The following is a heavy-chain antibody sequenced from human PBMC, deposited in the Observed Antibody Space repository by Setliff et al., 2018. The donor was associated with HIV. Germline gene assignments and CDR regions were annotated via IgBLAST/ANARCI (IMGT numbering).Heavy chain of an antibody. CDR2: VFHSGNT. CDR3: ARTKADGYNGVFDS. V-gene: IGHV4-38-2*01. D-gene: IGHD5-12*01. J-gene: IGHJ4*02. Sequence: SETLSLTCAVSSYSISSGYYWGWIRQPPGKGLEWIGSVFHSGNTYYNPSLKSRVTISVDTSKNRFSLRLTSVTAADTAVYYSARTKADGYNGVFDSWGQGALVTVSS. CDR1: SYSISSGYY.